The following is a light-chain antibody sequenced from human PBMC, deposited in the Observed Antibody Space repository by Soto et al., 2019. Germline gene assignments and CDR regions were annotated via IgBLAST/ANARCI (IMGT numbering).Light chain of an antibody. CDR3: AAWDESLNAVV. CDR2: NNN. V-gene: IGLV1-44*01. Sequence: QSVLTQPPSASGTLGQSVSISCSGARSNIGTNTVTWYQQLPGTAPKLLILNNNQRPSGVSDRFSGSKSGTSASLAITGLQSEDEADYYCAAWDESLNAVVFGGGTKLTVL. CDR1: RSNIGTNT. J-gene: IGLJ2*01.